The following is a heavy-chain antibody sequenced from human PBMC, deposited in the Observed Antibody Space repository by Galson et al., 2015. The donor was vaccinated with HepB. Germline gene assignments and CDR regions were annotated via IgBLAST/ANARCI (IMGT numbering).Heavy chain of an antibody. D-gene: IGHD6-6*01. CDR3: AKDFLAARPHYYYYMDV. J-gene: IGHJ6*03. Sequence: SLRLSCAASGFTFSSYAMSWVRQAPGKGLEWVSAISGSGGSTYYADSVKGRFTISRDNSKNTLYLQMNSLRAEDTAVYYCAKDFLAARPHYYYYMDVWGKGTTVTVSS. V-gene: IGHV3-23*01. CDR2: ISGSGGST. CDR1: GFTFSSYA.